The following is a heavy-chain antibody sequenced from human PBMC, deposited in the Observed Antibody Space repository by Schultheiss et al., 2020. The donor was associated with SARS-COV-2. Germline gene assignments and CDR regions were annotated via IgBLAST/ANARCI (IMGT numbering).Heavy chain of an antibody. D-gene: IGHD3-3*01. CDR2: IKQDGSEK. V-gene: IGHV3-7*01. J-gene: IGHJ6*02. CDR1: GFTFSNYW. Sequence: GGSLRLSCVASGFTFSNYWMSWVRQAPGKGLEWVANIKQDGSEKYYVDSVKGRFIISRDNSRNTLYLQTNSLRAEDTAVYYCARHFLGRYALDVWGQGTTVTVSS. CDR3: ARHFLGRYALDV.